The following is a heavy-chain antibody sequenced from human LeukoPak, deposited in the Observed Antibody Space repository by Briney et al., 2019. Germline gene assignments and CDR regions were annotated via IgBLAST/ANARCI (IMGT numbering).Heavy chain of an antibody. CDR3: ARLMRTSAYYYYMDV. CDR2: ISSSGNTI. Sequence: GGSLRLSCAASGFTFSDYYMSWIRQAPGKGLEWVSYISSSGNTIYYADSVKGRFTISRDNAKNSLYLQMSSLRVEDTAVYFCARLMRTSAYYYYMDVWGKGTTVTVSS. CDR1: GFTFSDYY. V-gene: IGHV3-11*01. J-gene: IGHJ6*04. D-gene: IGHD3-16*01.